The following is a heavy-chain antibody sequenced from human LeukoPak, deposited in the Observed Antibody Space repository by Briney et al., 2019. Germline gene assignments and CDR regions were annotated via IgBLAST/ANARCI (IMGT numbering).Heavy chain of an antibody. D-gene: IGHD5-24*01. J-gene: IGHJ4*02. CDR1: GFTVSSRY. Sequence: GGSLRLSCATSGFTVSSRYMSWIRQAPGKGLEWVAVLRKVGTTFYTDSVKGRFTISRDTSKNTLNLQMNSPRAEDTAVYYCAREGEKGDGYNHGLDYWGQGTLVTVSS. CDR3: AREGEKGDGYNHGLDY. CDR2: LRKVGTT. V-gene: IGHV3-53*01.